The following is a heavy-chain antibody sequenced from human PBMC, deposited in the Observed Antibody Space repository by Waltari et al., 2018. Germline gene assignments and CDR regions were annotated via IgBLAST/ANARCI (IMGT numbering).Heavy chain of an antibody. CDR2: IKDDGSES. J-gene: IGHJ4*02. V-gene: IGHV3-7*01. CDR1: GFTFSSHW. Sequence: EVQLEESGGGLVQPGGPLRLSCAASGFTFSSHWMGRVRQAPGKGLEWVANIKDDGSESYYMDALRGRFTISRDNGKDLLSLQVHSLGVEDTAVYYCARGVRSNGFYGPPFDHWGQGILVSVSA. CDR3: ARGVRSNGFYGPPFDH. D-gene: IGHD2-2*01.